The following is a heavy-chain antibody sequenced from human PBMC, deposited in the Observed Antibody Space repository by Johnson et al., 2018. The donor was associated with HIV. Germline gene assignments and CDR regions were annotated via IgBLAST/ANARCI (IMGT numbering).Heavy chain of an antibody. Sequence: VQLVESGGGVVQPGRSLRLSCAASGFTVSSNYMSWVRQAPGKGLEWVSVIYSGGSTYYADSVKGRFTISRDNSKNTLYLQMNSLRAEDTAVYYCARGGVWNDFDAFDIWGQGTMVTVSS. J-gene: IGHJ3*02. V-gene: IGHV3-66*02. CDR3: ARGGVWNDFDAFDI. D-gene: IGHD1-1*01. CDR1: GFTVSSNY. CDR2: IYSGGST.